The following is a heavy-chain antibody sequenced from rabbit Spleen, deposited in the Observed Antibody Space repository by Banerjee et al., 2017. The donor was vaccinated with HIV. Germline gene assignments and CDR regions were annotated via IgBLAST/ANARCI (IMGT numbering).Heavy chain of an antibody. CDR2: VYTGSSGNT. V-gene: IGHV1S45*01. D-gene: IGHD4-1*01. CDR3: ARDPYSLGWGGSL. J-gene: IGHJ3*01. CDR1: GFSLSASDF. Sequence: QEQVVESGGGLVQPEGSLTLTCTASGFSLSASDFIYWVRQAPGKGLEWIACVYTGSSGNTYYASWVNGRFTISRSTSLNTVTLQMTSLTAADTATYFCARDPYSLGWGGSLWGQGTLVTVS.